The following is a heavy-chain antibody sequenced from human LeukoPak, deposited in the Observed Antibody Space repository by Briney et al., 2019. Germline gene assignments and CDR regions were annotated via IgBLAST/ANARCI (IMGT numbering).Heavy chain of an antibody. J-gene: IGHJ6*03. Sequence: ASVKVSCKASGYTFTSYGISWVRQAPGQGLEWMGWISAYNGNTNYAQKLQGRVTMTTDTSTSTAYMELRSLRSDDTAVYYCARRSGDIVVVPAASTTKYYYYYMDVWGKGTTVTVS. D-gene: IGHD2-2*01. CDR2: ISAYNGNT. CDR3: ARRSGDIVVVPAASTTKYYYYYMDV. V-gene: IGHV1-18*01. CDR1: GYTFTSYG.